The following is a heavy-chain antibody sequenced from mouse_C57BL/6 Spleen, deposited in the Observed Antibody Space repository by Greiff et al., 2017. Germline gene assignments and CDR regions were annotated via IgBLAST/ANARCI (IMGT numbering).Heavy chain of an antibody. V-gene: IGHV1-47*01. CDR3: ARGPYYGSSIYWYFDV. Sequence: VQLQQSGAELVKPGASVKMSCKASGYTFTTYPIEWMKQNHGKSLEWIGNFHPYNDDTKYNEKFEGKATLTVEKSSSTVYLELSRLTSDDSAVYYCARGPYYGSSIYWYFDVWGTGTTVTVSS. D-gene: IGHD1-1*01. CDR1: GYTFTTYP. CDR2: FHPYNDDT. J-gene: IGHJ1*03.